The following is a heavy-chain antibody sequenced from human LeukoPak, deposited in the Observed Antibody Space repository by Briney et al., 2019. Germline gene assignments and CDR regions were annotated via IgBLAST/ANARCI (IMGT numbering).Heavy chain of an antibody. CDR3: ARVRAGLVDY. CDR1: GGSISSYY. Sequence: SETLSLTCTVSGGSISSYYWSWIRQPPGKGLEWIGYIYYSGSTNYNPSLKSRVTISVDTSKNQFSLKLSSVTAADKAVYYCARVRAGLVDYWGQATLVTVSP. D-gene: IGHD6-13*01. CDR2: IYYSGST. J-gene: IGHJ4*02. V-gene: IGHV4-59*01.